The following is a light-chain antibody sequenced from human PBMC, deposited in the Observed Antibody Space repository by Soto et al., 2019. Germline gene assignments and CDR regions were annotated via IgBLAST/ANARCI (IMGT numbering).Light chain of an antibody. Sequence: EIVLTQSPGTLSLSPGERATLSCRASQSVSSSYLAWYQQKPGQAPRLLIYGASSRATGIPDRFSGSGSGTDCTLTISRREPEDFAVYYCQQYGSSPFTFGPGTKVDIK. CDR1: QSVSSSY. V-gene: IGKV3-20*01. CDR2: GAS. CDR3: QQYGSSPFT. J-gene: IGKJ3*01.